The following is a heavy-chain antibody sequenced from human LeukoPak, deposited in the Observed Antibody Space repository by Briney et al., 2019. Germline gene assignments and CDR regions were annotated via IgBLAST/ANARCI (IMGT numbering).Heavy chain of an antibody. CDR1: GFTFSSYA. CDR2: ISGSGGST. D-gene: IGHD6-13*01. Sequence: PGGSLRLSCAASGFTFSSYAMSWVRQAPGKGLEWVSAISGSGGSTYYADSVKGRFTISRDNSKNTLYLQMNSLRAEDTAVYYCASYSSSWYMFFDYWSQGTLVTVSS. J-gene: IGHJ4*02. CDR3: ASYSSSWYMFFDY. V-gene: IGHV3-23*01.